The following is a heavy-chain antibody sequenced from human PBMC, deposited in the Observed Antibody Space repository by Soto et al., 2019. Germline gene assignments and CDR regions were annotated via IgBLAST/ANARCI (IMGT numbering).Heavy chain of an antibody. CDR1: AGTFRSYA. CDR3: ARMVYSSGLYHYGMDA. D-gene: IGHD5-18*01. CDR2: IIPMFGTA. V-gene: IGHV1-69*12. Sequence: QVQLVQSGAEVKKPGSSVKVSCKASAGTFRSYAISWVRQAPGQGLEWMGGIIPMFGTANYAQKFQGRVTITADESTSTAYMELSSLGSEDTAVYYCARMVYSSGLYHYGMDAWGQGTTVTVSS. J-gene: IGHJ6*02.